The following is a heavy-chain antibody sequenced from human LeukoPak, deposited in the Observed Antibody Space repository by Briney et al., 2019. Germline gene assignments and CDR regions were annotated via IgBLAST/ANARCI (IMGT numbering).Heavy chain of an antibody. CDR3: AKDYCGGDCYPDY. V-gene: IGHV3-74*01. CDR2: INSDGSST. J-gene: IGHJ4*02. D-gene: IGHD2-21*02. Sequence: PGGSLRLSCAASGFTFSSYAMSWVRQAPGKGLVWVSRINSDGSSTSYADSVKGRFTISRDNAKNTLYLQMNSLRAEDTAVYYCAKDYCGGDCYPDYWGQGTLVTVSS. CDR1: GFTFSSYA.